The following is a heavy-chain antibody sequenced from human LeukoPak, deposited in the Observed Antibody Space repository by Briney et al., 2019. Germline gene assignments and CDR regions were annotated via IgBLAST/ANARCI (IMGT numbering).Heavy chain of an antibody. CDR2: INHSGST. Sequence: SETLSLTCAVYGGSFSGYYWSWIRQPPGKGLEWIGEINHSGSTNYNPALKSRGTISVDTSKNQFSLKLSSVTAADTAVYYCARLFQTIFGVVIIPNWFDPWGQGTLVTVSS. D-gene: IGHD3-3*01. CDR3: ARLFQTIFGVVIIPNWFDP. CDR1: GGSFSGYY. V-gene: IGHV4-34*01. J-gene: IGHJ5*02.